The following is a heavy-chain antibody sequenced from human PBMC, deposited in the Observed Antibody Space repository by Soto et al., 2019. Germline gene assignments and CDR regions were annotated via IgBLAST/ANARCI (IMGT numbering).Heavy chain of an antibody. Sequence: EVQLVESGGGLVQPGRSLRLSCAASGFTFDDYAMHWVRQAPGKGLEWVSGISWNSGRIGYADSVKGRFTISRDNAKNTLYLQMNSLRAEDTALYYCAKGTRYYYRSGSYVDYWGQGTLVTVSS. CDR1: GFTFDDYA. CDR3: AKGTRYYYRSGSYVDY. J-gene: IGHJ4*02. V-gene: IGHV3-9*01. CDR2: ISWNSGRI. D-gene: IGHD3-10*01.